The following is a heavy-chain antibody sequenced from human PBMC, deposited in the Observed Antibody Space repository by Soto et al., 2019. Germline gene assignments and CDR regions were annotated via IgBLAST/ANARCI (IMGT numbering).Heavy chain of an antibody. CDR1: GGPSSSYY. Sequence: LETLPHTCTVSGGPSSSYYWSWIRQPTGKGLEWIGYIYYSGSTNYNPSLKSRVTISVDTSKNQFSLKLSSVTAADTAVYYCARLTANDAFDIWGQGTIVTVSS. CDR2: IYYSGST. V-gene: IGHV4-59*08. J-gene: IGHJ3*02. CDR3: ARLTANDAFDI.